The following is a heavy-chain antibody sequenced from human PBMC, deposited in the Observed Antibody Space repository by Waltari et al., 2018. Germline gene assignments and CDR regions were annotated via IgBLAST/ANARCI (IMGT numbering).Heavy chain of an antibody. CDR2: IFWDNDI. J-gene: IGHJ4*02. Sequence: QITLKESGPTLVKPTQTLTLTCTFSGFSLTTRGMAVGWIRQPPGKALEWLALIFWDNDIRYSPSLRSRLTITKDTSRNQVVLTVSNMDPVDTGTYYCAHGLWSGTFSLDYWGQGTLVTVSS. CDR1: GFSLTTRGMA. D-gene: IGHD3-3*01. CDR3: AHGLWSGTFSLDY. V-gene: IGHV2-5*02.